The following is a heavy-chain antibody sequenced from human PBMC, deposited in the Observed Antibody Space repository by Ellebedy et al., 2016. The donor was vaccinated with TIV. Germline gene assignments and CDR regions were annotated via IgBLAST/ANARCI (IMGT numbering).Heavy chain of an antibody. CDR2: IKQDGSEK. V-gene: IGHV3-7*01. Sequence: GGSLRLXXAASGFTFSSYWMSWVRQAPGKGLEWVANIKQDGSEKYYVDSVKGRFTISRDNAKNSLYLQMNSLRAEDTAVYYCARASGGRGFPFDPWGQGTLVTVSS. D-gene: IGHD2-15*01. CDR1: GFTFSSYW. J-gene: IGHJ5*02. CDR3: ARASGGRGFPFDP.